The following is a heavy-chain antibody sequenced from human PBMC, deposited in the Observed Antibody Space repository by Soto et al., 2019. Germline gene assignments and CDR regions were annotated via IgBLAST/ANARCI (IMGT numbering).Heavy chain of an antibody. V-gene: IGHV1-69*01. CDR3: AESLRAGSYYYYGMDV. CDR2: IIPIFGTA. J-gene: IGHJ6*02. Sequence: QVQLVQSGAEVKKPGSLVKVSCKASGGTFSSYAISWVRQAPGQGLEWMGGIIPIFGTANYAQKFQGRVTITADESTSTAYMELSSLRSEDTAVYYCAESLRAGSYYYYGMDVWGQGTTVTVSS. CDR1: GGTFSSYA. D-gene: IGHD6-19*01.